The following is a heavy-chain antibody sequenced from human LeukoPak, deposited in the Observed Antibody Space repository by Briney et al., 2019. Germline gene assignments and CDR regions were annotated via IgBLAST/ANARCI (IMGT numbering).Heavy chain of an antibody. Sequence: VASVKVSCKASGGTFSSYGFNWVRQAPGQGLEWMGRVIPLHDITNYAQKLQGRVTVTADKSTSTVHMELSNLRSEDTAMYYCARESRMITFGGVIVAYYFDFWAREPWSPSPQ. J-gene: IGHJ4*02. CDR2: VIPLHDIT. D-gene: IGHD3-16*02. CDR3: ARESRMITFGGVIVAYYFDF. CDR1: GGTFSSYG. V-gene: IGHV1-69*04.